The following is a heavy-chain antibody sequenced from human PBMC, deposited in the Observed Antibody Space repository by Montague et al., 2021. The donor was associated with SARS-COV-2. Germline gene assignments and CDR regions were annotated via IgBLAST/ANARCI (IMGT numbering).Heavy chain of an antibody. V-gene: IGHV4-59*01. J-gene: IGHJ5*01. Sequence: SETLPLTCTVSFGSISTYYWSWIRQPPGKGLEWIGFIFYNGSTKYNPSFKSRVSISLDTSENQFSLKLSSVTAADTAVYYCARQDAWAYCGDECYRGWFDSWGQGTLVTVSS. CDR3: ARQDAWAYCGDECYRGWFDS. CDR1: FGSISTYY. D-gene: IGHD2-21*01. CDR2: IFYNGST.